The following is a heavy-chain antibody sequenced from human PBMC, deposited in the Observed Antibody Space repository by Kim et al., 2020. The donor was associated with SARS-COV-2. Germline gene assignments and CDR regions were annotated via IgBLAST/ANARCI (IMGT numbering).Heavy chain of an antibody. CDR2: INHSGST. Sequence: SETLSLTCAVYGGSFSSHHWNWIRQPPGKGLEWIGEINHSGSTNYNPSLKSRVTISVDTSKNQFSLKLNSVTAADTAVYYCANYYYYDVDVWGQGTTVTVSS. J-gene: IGHJ6*02. V-gene: IGHV4-34*01. CDR1: GGSFSSHH. CDR3: ANYYYYDVDV.